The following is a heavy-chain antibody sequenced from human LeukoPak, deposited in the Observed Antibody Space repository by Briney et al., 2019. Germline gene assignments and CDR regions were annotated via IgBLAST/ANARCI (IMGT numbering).Heavy chain of an antibody. D-gene: IGHD6-13*01. J-gene: IGHJ4*02. CDR1: GASISSSSYS. CDR2: VFYAEST. Sequence: SETLSLTCSVSGASISSSSYSWAWIRQPPGKGLEWIGSVFYAESTYYNPSLRSRVTISVDMSKNQFSLRMRYVTAADPAVYLCARHSSSWSIPIDSWGQGTLVTVSS. V-gene: IGHV4-39*01. CDR3: ARHSSSWSIPIDS.